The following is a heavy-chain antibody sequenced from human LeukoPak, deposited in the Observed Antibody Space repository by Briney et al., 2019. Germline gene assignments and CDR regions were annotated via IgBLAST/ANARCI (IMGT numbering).Heavy chain of an antibody. V-gene: IGHV4-39*01. CDR1: GDSVSRSDSY. Sequence: SETLSLTCSVSGDSVSRSDSYWDWIRQPPGKGLEWIGTIYYSGRTYYSPSLKSRVTMSVDPSNNQFSMTLRPVTAADTAVYYCARRRYYDGSGYLEWGQGTLLRVSS. CDR2: IYYSGRT. D-gene: IGHD3-22*01. J-gene: IGHJ1*01. CDR3: ARRRYYDGSGYLE.